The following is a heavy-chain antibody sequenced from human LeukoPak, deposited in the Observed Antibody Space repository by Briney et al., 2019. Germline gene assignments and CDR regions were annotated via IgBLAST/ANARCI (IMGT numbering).Heavy chain of an antibody. CDR2: IKKGGSVK. CDR3: ATYTNWVAGDG. J-gene: IGHJ6*01. CDR1: GFSFSDSW. D-gene: IGHD7-27*01. Sequence: GGSLRLSCVASGFSFSDSWMSWVRQAPGKGLEWVADIKKGGSVKDYADSVKGRFTISRDNAKNSLYLQMDSLRAEDTAVYYCATYTNWVAGDGWGEGTTVSVSS. V-gene: IGHV3-7*01.